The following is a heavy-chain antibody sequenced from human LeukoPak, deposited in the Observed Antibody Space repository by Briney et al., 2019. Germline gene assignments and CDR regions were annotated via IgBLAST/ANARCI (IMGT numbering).Heavy chain of an antibody. Sequence: GGSLRLSCAASGFTFSSYAMSWVRQPPGKGLEWVSTISGSGGGTYSADSVRGRFTISRDNSKNTLYLQMNSLRPEDTAVYYCPGYFCSGGSCYRYFGYWGQGTLVTVSS. CDR1: GFTFSSYA. CDR3: PGYFCSGGSCYRYFGY. J-gene: IGHJ4*02. V-gene: IGHV3-23*01. D-gene: IGHD2-15*01. CDR2: ISGSGGGT.